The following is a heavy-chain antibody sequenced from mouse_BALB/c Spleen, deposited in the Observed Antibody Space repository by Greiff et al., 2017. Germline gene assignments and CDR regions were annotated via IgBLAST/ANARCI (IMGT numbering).Heavy chain of an antibody. CDR3: ARNGNLAFFDY. D-gene: IGHD4-1*01. CDR2: IYPGDGDT. Sequence: QVQLQQSGAELVRPGSSVKISCKASGYAFSSYWMNWVKQRPGQGLEWIGQIYPGDGDTNYNGKFKGKATLTADKSSSTAYMQLSSLTSEDSAVYYCARNGNLAFFDYWGQGTTLTVSS. CDR1: GYAFSSYW. J-gene: IGHJ2*01. V-gene: IGHV1-80*01.